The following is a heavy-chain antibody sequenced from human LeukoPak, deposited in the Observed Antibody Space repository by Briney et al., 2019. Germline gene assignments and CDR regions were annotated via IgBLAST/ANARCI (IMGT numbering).Heavy chain of an antibody. CDR3: ARSVSWGLLVRDDAFDI. J-gene: IGHJ3*02. D-gene: IGHD2-21*01. CDR1: GGSISSYY. Sequence: SETLSLTCTVSGGSISSYYWSWIRQPPGKGLEWIGYIHYSGSTKYNPSLKSRVTTSVDTSKKQFSLKLRSVTAADTAVYYCARSVSWGLLVRDDAFDIWGQGTMVTVSS. V-gene: IGHV4-59*08. CDR2: IHYSGST.